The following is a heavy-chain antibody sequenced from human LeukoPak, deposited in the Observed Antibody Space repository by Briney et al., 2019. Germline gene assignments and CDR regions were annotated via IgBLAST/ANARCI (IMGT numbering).Heavy chain of an antibody. CDR2: ISYDGSNK. V-gene: IGHV3-30*04. CDR3: ASKIVGDPGAFDI. D-gene: IGHD1-26*01. CDR1: GFTFSSYA. Sequence: PGRSLRLSCAASGFTFSSYAMHWVRQAPGKGLEWVAVISYDGSNKYYADSVKGRFTISRDNSKNTLYLQMNSLRAEDTAVYYCASKIVGDPGAFDIWGQGTMVTVSS. J-gene: IGHJ3*02.